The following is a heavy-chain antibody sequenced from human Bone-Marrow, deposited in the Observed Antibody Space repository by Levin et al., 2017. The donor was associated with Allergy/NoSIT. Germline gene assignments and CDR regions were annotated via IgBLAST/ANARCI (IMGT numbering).Heavy chain of an antibody. J-gene: IGHJ4*02. CDR3: ERDRSGSYCWF. CDR1: GFPFSSYG. D-gene: IGHD3-10*01. V-gene: IGHV3-33*01. CDR2: IWYDGSNK. Sequence: AGGSLRLSCAASGFPFSSYGMHWVRQGPGKGLEWVASIWYDGSNKYYADSVKGRFTISRDTSQNTVYLERKGLRADEKEKYHCERDRSGSYCWFWGQGTLVTVSS.